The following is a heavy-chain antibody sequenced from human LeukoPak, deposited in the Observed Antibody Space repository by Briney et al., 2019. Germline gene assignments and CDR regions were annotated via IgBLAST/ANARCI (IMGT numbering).Heavy chain of an antibody. CDR3: AKDQSPGGRRDFDY. Sequence: PGGSLRLSCAASGFTFSYYGIHWVRQAPGKGLDWVAFIRSDGSNKYYADSVKGRFTISRDNSKNTLYLQMNSLRAEDTAVYYCAKDQSPGGRRDFDYWGQGTLVTVSS. CDR1: GFTFSYYG. D-gene: IGHD3-16*01. J-gene: IGHJ4*02. V-gene: IGHV3-30*02. CDR2: IRSDGSNK.